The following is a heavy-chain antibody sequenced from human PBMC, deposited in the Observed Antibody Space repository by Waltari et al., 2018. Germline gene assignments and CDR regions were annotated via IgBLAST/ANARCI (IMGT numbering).Heavy chain of an antibody. CDR3: AHRPSHYDIFSGYYNYFDY. CDR2: VYWDGSQ. CDR1: GFSFSTSGVG. J-gene: IGHJ4*02. Sequence: QFTLKEYGPTLVNPTQTLTLTCAFSGFSFSTSGVGVGWIRQPPGKALEWLAFVYWDGSQRYSPSLKGRLTITKDTSEDQVVLTMTNMDPVDTATYFCAHRPSHYDIFSGYYNYFDYWGQGILVTVSS. D-gene: IGHD3-9*01. V-gene: IGHV2-5*02.